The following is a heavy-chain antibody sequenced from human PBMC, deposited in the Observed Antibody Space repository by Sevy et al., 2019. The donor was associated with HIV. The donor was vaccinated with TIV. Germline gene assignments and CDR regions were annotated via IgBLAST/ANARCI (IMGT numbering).Heavy chain of an antibody. J-gene: IGHJ5*02. Sequence: GGSLRLSCVASGFNFRNFWMSRVRQAPWKGLECVADIKQDGSEAYYVDSVKGRFTISRDNAKNSLYLQMNSLRDEDMAMYFCVRDKEVGASILDAWGQGTPVTVSS. CDR1: GFNFRNFW. D-gene: IGHD1-26*01. V-gene: IGHV3-7*03. CDR3: VRDKEVGASILDA. CDR2: IKQDGSEA.